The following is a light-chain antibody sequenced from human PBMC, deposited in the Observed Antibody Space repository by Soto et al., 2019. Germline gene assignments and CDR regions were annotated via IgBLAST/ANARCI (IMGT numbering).Light chain of an antibody. CDR2: GAS. Sequence: IVMTHAPSTLSVSPWERATVSFRASQSVGVDLSWYQRKPGQAPRLLIYGASSRAPGIPTRFSGSGSGTEFTLTISRLEPEDFAVYYCQQYGSSGTFGQGTKVGIK. CDR3: QQYGSSGT. J-gene: IGKJ1*01. V-gene: IGKV3-15*01. CDR1: QSVGVD.